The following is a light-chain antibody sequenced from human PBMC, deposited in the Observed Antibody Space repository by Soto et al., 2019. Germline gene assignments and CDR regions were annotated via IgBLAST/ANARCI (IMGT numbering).Light chain of an antibody. CDR3: QQDTNEHCIT. V-gene: IGKV3-20*01. Sequence: EIALTQSPGTLSLSPGERATLSCRASQGVGNKYLAWYQQRPGQAPSLLIYAASSRATGVPDSFSGSGSGTDFTLTISRQEPENFAGDYSQQDTNEHCITFDRGTGLEIK. CDR1: QGVGNKY. J-gene: IGKJ5*01. CDR2: AAS.